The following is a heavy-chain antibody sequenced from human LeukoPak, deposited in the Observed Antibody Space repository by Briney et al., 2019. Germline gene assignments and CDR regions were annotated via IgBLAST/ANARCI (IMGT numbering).Heavy chain of an antibody. V-gene: IGHV3-7*01. CDR3: ARRGTIAVPVFWFDP. CDR2: IKQDGSGK. J-gene: IGHJ5*02. D-gene: IGHD6-19*01. CDR1: GFTFTSYW. Sequence: GGSLRLSCVASGFTFTSYWMSWVRQAPGKGLEWVANIKQDGSGKYYLDSLEGRFTISRDNAKNSVYLQINRLRAEDTAVYYCARRGTIAVPVFWFDPWGQGTLVIVSS.